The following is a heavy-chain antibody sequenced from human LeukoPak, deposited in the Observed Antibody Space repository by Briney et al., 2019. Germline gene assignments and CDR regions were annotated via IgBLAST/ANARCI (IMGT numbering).Heavy chain of an antibody. D-gene: IGHD3-22*01. CDR3: ARGEYDSSAYWGYYFEN. CDR2: IYSSGST. J-gene: IGHJ4*02. Sequence: SETRSLTCTVSGVSISTGSYYWSWIRQPAGKGLEWIGRIYSSGSTNYSPSFKSRVTISVDTSKNQFSLNLSSVTAADTAVYYCARGEYDSSAYWGYYFENWGQGTLVTVSS. V-gene: IGHV4-61*02. CDR1: GVSISTGSYY.